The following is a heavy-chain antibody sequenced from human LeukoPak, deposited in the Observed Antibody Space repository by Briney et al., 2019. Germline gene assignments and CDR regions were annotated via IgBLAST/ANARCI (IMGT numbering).Heavy chain of an antibody. V-gene: IGHV3-30*02. CDR3: AKVYYGSGSYYNGPDY. CDR2: IRYDGSNK. Sequence: GGSLRLSCAASGFTFSSYGMHWVRQAPGKGLEWVAFIRYDGSNKYYADSVKGRFTISRDNSKNTLYLQMNSLRAEDTAVYYCAKVYYGSGSYYNGPDYWGQGTLVTVSS. D-gene: IGHD3-10*01. CDR1: GFTFSSYG. J-gene: IGHJ4*02.